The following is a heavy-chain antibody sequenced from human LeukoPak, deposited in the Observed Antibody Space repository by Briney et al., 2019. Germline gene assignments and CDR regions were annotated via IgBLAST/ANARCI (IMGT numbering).Heavy chain of an antibody. CDR3: ARYFGLSTALTAHGWFDP. CDR1: GFPFSSYR. D-gene: IGHD3-9*01. Sequence: PGGSLRLSCAASGFPFSSYRMNWVRQAPGKGLEWVSSISSSSSYIHYADSVKGRFTISRDNAKNSLYLQMNSLRAEDTAVYYCARYFGLSTALTAHGWFDPWGQGTLVTVS. J-gene: IGHJ5*02. V-gene: IGHV3-21*01. CDR2: ISSSSSYI.